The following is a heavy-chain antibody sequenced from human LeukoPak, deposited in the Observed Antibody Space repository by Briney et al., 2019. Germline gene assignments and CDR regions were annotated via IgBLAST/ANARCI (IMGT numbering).Heavy chain of an antibody. CDR2: IYYSGST. V-gene: IGHV4-61*01. D-gene: IGHD4-23*01. J-gene: IGHJ4*02. CDR1: DDSVSSSRYY. Sequence: SETLSLTCTVSDDSVSSSRYYWTWIRQPPGKGLEWIGYIYYSGSTNYNPSLKSRVTISVDTSKNQFSLKLSSVTAADPAVYYCASWGTVARFDYWGKGTLVTVSS. CDR3: ASWGTVARFDY.